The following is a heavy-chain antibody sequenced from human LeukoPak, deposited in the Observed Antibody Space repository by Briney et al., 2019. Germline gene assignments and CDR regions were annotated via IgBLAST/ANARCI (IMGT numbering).Heavy chain of an antibody. CDR3: ARVGDSGYADY. Sequence: ETLARPWVVEGRSGSNHKWSWMPQHQRKGLEWIGYIYYSGSTNYNPSLKSRVTISVDTSKNQFSLKLSSVTAADTAVYYCARVGDSGYADYWGQGTLVTVSS. V-gene: IGHV4-59*02. D-gene: IGHD3-22*01. CDR2: IYYSGST. CDR1: GRSGSNHK. J-gene: IGHJ4*02.